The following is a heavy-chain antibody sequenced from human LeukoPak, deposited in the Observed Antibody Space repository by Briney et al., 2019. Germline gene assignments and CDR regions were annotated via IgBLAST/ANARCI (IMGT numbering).Heavy chain of an antibody. CDR3: ASRVIWEYYDSSGYRLHDAFDI. J-gene: IGHJ3*02. CDR1: GGSISSGGYS. CDR2: IYYSGST. Sequence: SETLSLTCTVSGGSISSGGYSWSWIRQHPGKGLEWIGYIYYSGSTYYNPSLKSRVTISVDTSKNQFSLKLSSVTAADTAVYYCASRVIWEYYDSSGYRLHDAFDIWGQGTMVTVSS. D-gene: IGHD3-22*01. V-gene: IGHV4-31*03.